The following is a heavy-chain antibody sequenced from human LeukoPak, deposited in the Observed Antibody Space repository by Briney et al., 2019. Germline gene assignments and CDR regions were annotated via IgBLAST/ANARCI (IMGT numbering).Heavy chain of an antibody. V-gene: IGHV4-59*01. D-gene: IGHD6-19*01. J-gene: IGHJ6*03. Sequence: SETLSLTCTVSGGSISSYYWSWIRQPPGKGLEWIGYIYYSGSTNYNPSLKSRVTISVDTSKNQFSLKLSSVTADTAVYYCARDSSSGWYDYYYMDVWGKGTTVTVSS. CDR2: IYYSGST. CDR3: ARDSSSGWYDYYYMDV. CDR1: GGSISSYY.